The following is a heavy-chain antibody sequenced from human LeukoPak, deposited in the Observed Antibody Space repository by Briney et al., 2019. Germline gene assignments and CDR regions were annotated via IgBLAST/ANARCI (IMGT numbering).Heavy chain of an antibody. V-gene: IGHV3-66*03. CDR1: GFTVSLSY. D-gene: IGHD6-19*01. CDR2: IYASGIT. CDR3: AKDIEEWLVKGGGCFDY. J-gene: IGHJ4*02. Sequence: GGSLRLSCAASGFTVSLSYMSWVRQAPGKGLEWVSVIYASGITFYADSVKGRFTISRDNSKNTLYLQMNSLRAEDTAVYYCAKDIEEWLVKGGGCFDYWGQGTLVTVSS.